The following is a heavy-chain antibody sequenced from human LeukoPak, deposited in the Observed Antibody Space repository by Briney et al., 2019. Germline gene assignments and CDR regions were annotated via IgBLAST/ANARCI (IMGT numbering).Heavy chain of an antibody. V-gene: IGHV3-30-3*01. CDR3: ARGDSLGATLTDLDY. CDR2: ISYDGSNT. D-gene: IGHD1-26*01. CDR1: GFTFNSYV. J-gene: IGHJ4*02. Sequence: GGSLRLSCGVSGFTFNSYVMHWVRQAPGKGLEWVALISYDGSNTDYADSVRGRFTISRDNSKNTVYLQVNSLRPDDTAVYYCARGDSLGATLTDLDYWGLGTLVAVSS.